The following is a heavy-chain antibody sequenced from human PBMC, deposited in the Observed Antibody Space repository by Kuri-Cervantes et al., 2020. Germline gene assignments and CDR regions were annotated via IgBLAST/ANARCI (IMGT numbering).Heavy chain of an antibody. J-gene: IGHJ3*02. CDR2: IKSKTDGGTT. V-gene: IGHV3-15*01. CDR1: GFTFSNAW. CDR3: ARMGAGYDFPIDAFDI. D-gene: IGHD5-12*01. Sequence: ETLSLTCAASGFTFSNAWMSWVRQAPGKGLEWVGRIKSKTDGGTTDYAAPVKGRFTISRDDSKNTLYLQMNSLRAEDTAVYYCARMGAGYDFPIDAFDIWGQGTMVTVSS.